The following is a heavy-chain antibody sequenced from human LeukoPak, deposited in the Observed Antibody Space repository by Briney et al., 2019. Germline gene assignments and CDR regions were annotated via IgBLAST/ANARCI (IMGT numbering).Heavy chain of an antibody. D-gene: IGHD3-10*01. CDR1: GFTFSSYW. CDR3: TRAITYFYGSVTYDWFDS. CDR2: IKSDGST. V-gene: IGHV3-74*01. Sequence: GGSLRLSCAASGFTFSSYWMHWVRQTLGKGLMWVARIKSDGSTIYADSVRGRFTISRDNAKNTVYLQMNSLRVDDTAIYYCTRAITYFYGSVTYDWFDSWGQGTRVTVSS. J-gene: IGHJ5*01.